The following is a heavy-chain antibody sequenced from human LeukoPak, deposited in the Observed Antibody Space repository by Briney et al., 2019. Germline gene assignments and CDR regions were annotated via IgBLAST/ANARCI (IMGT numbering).Heavy chain of an antibody. V-gene: IGHV4-34*01. J-gene: IGHJ5*02. CDR1: GGSFSGYY. D-gene: IGHD2-2*01. CDR2: INHSGST. CDR3: ARGGVVPAATKYNWFDP. Sequence: SETLSLTCAVYGGSFSGYYWSWIRQPPGKGLEWIGEINHSGSTNYYPSLKSRVTISVDTSNSQFSLKLSSVTAADTAVYYCARGGVVPAATKYNWFDPWGQGTLVTVSS.